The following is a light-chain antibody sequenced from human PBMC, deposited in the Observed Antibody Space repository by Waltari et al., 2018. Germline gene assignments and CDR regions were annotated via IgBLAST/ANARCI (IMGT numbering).Light chain of an antibody. Sequence: VLTQSPATLSLSPGERATLSCRASQGISSYLDWYQHKPGKPPSLLIYDASNRATGIPARFSGSGSGTDFTLTISSLEPEDFAVFYCQQRYNWPATFGPGTKVTIK. CDR1: QGISSY. CDR2: DAS. CDR3: QQRYNWPAT. V-gene: IGKV3-11*01. J-gene: IGKJ3*01.